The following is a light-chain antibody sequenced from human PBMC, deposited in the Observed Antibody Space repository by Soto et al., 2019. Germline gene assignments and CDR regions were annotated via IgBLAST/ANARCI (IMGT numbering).Light chain of an antibody. Sequence: EILMTQSPATLSLSPGESATLSCRASQSVNSNLAWYQQKAGQAPRLLIYGTSTRATGIPAMFSGSWSGEDFPLTISSLPYEDFADYYCQQYNKWRTFGQGTKVDIK. CDR2: GTS. V-gene: IGKV3-15*01. J-gene: IGKJ1*01. CDR3: QQYNKWRT. CDR1: QSVNSN.